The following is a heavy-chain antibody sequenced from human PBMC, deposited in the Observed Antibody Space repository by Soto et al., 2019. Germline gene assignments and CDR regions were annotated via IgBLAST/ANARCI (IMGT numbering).Heavy chain of an antibody. CDR3: ARASPDHYFDY. J-gene: IGHJ4*01. Sequence: VKVSFQSSVDTFICYYFHWVRQAPGQGLEWMGWINVHRGTTNYAQRFQGRVTMTRDTSIDTAYLELRGLTSDDTAVYSCARASPDHYFDYWGHGTLVTVS. V-gene: IGHV1-2*02. CDR2: INVHRGTT. CDR1: VDTFICYY.